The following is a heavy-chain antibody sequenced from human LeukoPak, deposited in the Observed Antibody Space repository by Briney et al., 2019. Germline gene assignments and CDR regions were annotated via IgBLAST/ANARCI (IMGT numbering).Heavy chain of an antibody. J-gene: IGHJ4*02. CDR3: ARDRDIVATIYYFDY. V-gene: IGHV1-69*04. D-gene: IGHD5-12*01. CDR1: GGTFCSYA. Sequence: SVKASCKASGGTFCSYAISWVPQAPGQGREGMGRIIPILGIANYAQKFQGRVTITADKSTSTAYMELSSLRSEDTAVYYCARDRDIVATIYYFDYWGQGTLVTVSS. CDR2: IIPILGIA.